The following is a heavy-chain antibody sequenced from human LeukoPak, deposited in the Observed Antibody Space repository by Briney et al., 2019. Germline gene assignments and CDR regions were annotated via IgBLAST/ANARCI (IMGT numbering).Heavy chain of an antibody. V-gene: IGHV5-51*01. J-gene: IGHJ4*02. CDR3: ASQTATMTFDY. Sequence: GESLKISCKASGYRFTNSWIGWVRQMPGKGLEWMGIIYPGDSDVRYSPSFQGQVTISADKSISIAYLQWSSLKASDTAIYFCASQTATMTFDYWGQGTLVTVSS. D-gene: IGHD1-26*01. CDR1: GYRFTNSW. CDR2: IYPGDSDV.